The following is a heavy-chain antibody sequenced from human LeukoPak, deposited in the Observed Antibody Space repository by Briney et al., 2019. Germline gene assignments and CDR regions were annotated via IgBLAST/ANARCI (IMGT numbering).Heavy chain of an antibody. J-gene: IGHJ3*02. CDR3: ARQLGAYSYPFDI. V-gene: IGHV4-39*01. CDR2: IYFTGTT. CDR1: GGSISSSSYY. D-gene: IGHD3-16*01. Sequence: PSETLSLTCTVSGGSISSSSYYWGWIRQPPGKGREWNGSIYFTGTTLYNPTLTSRVTISVDTSKYQFTLRLNSVTAADTAVYYCARQLGAYSYPFDIWGQGTKDSVSS.